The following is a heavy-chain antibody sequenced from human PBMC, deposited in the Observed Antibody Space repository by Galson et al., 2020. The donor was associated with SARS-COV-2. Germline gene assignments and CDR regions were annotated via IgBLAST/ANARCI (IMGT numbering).Heavy chain of an antibody. Sequence: GESLKISCAASGFTFSTYVMHWVRQVPGKGLVWVSRIKRDGSSTTYADSVKGRFTISRDNAKNTLYLQMNSLRVEDTAVYYCASAPSDYFGMDVWGQGTTVTVS. CDR3: ASAPSDYFGMDV. CDR2: IKRDGSST. CDR1: GFTFSTYV. J-gene: IGHJ6*02. D-gene: IGHD3-3*01. V-gene: IGHV3-74*03.